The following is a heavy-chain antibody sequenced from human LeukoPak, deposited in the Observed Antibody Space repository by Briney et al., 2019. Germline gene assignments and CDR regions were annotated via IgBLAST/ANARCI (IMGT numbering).Heavy chain of an antibody. CDR1: KFTVSSSY. CDR3: ARGYCSGGSCYAFDY. D-gene: IGHD2-15*01. J-gene: IGHJ4*02. V-gene: IGHV3-53*01. Sequence: TGGSLRLSCAASKFTVSSSYMNXXRQAPGKGLEWVXVIYSDGSTYYADSVKGRFTISRDNSKNTLYLQMNGLRAEDTAVYYCARGYCSGGSCYAFDYWGQGTLVTVSS. CDR2: IYSDGST.